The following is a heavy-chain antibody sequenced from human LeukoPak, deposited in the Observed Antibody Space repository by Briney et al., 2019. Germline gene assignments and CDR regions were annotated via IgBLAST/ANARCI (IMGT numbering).Heavy chain of an antibody. CDR1: GFTFSSFA. D-gene: IGHD4-17*01. CDR2: ISGSGGST. J-gene: IGHJ4*02. Sequence: GGSLRLSCAASGFTFSSFAMSWVRQAPGKGLEWVSTISGSGGSTNYADSVKGRFTFSRDNSKNTLYLQMNSLIAEDTAVYYCAKDLPGYGDYIEGYWGQGTLVAVSS. CDR3: AKDLPGYGDYIEGY. V-gene: IGHV3-23*01.